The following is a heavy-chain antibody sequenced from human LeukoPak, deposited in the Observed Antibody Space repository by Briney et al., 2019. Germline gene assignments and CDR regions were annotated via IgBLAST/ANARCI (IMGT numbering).Heavy chain of an antibody. CDR2: IYYSGST. CDR1: GGSISSSSYY. Sequence: SETLSLTCTVSGGSISSSSYYWGWIRQPPGKGLEWIGSIYYSGSTYYNPSLKSRVTISVDTSKNQFSLKLSSVTAADTAVYYCARDQGGIYGGNFDYWGQGTLVTVSS. J-gene: IGHJ4*02. D-gene: IGHD4-23*01. V-gene: IGHV4-39*02. CDR3: ARDQGGIYGGNFDY.